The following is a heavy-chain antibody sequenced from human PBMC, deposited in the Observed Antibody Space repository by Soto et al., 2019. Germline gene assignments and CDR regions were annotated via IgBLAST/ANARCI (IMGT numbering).Heavy chain of an antibody. CDR1: GFTYDAYA. V-gene: IGHV3-23*01. D-gene: IGHD1-1*01. Sequence: GGSLRLSCAVSGFTYDAYAMSWVRQAPGKGLEWVSGISASGDSTYYADSVRGRFTVSRDNSKNTLDLQMDSLRVEDAAVYYCARQFTTGSLGRGFFSYWGQGAVVTVSS. J-gene: IGHJ4*02. CDR3: ARQFTTGSLGRGFFSY. CDR2: ISASGDST.